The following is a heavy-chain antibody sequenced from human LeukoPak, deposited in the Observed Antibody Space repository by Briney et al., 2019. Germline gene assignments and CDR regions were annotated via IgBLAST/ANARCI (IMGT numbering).Heavy chain of an antibody. V-gene: IGHV4-34*01. J-gene: IGHJ4*02. D-gene: IGHD3-10*01. CDR2: INHSGGT. CDR1: GGSFSGYY. CDR3: AREELERNFDY. Sequence: SETLSLTCAVYGGSFSGYYWSWIRQPPGKGLEWIGEINHSGGTNYNPSLKSRVTISVDTSKNQFSLKLSSVTAADTAVYYCAREELERNFDYWGQGTLVTVSS.